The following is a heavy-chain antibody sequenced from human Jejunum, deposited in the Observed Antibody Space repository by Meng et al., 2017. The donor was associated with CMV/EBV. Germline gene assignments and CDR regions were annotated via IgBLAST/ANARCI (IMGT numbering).Heavy chain of an antibody. CDR1: SLNSYY. V-gene: IGHV4-59*01. Sequence: SLNSYYWSWMRQTPGKGLEWIGYISNSASTKYNPNYNPSLKSRLTISVDTSKNQFFLRLTSVTAADTAVYYCARDRTGGNSNWFDPWGLGILVTVSS. J-gene: IGHJ5*02. CDR3: ARDRTGGNSNWFDP. D-gene: IGHD4-23*01. CDR2: ISNSAST.